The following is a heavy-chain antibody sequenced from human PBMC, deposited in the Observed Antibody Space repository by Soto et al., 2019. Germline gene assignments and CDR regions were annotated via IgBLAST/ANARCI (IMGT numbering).Heavy chain of an antibody. CDR2: IYWDEDK. Sequence: QITLKESGPTLVKPTQTLTLTCTFSGFSLSSSGVGVGWLRQPPGKAPQWLALIYWDEDKRYSPSLKTRLTITKDTSTNEVVLTMTNRDPVDTGTYYCAHKGGRGAGMDVWGQGTTVTVSS. D-gene: IGHD2-15*01. CDR3: AHKGGRGAGMDV. J-gene: IGHJ6*02. V-gene: IGHV2-5*02. CDR1: GFSLSSSGVG.